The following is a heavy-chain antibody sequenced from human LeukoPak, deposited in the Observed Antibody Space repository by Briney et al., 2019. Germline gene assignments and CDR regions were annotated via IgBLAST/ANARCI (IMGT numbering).Heavy chain of an antibody. D-gene: IGHD6-13*01. J-gene: IGHJ4*02. CDR3: ARGVYIAAAQYGY. CDR1: GGSMSPYH. CDR2: IYYSGST. V-gene: IGHV4-59*01. Sequence: SETLSLTCTVSGGSMSPYHWGWIRQPPGKGLEWTGYIYYSGSTNYNPSLKSRVTISVDTSKNQFSLKLSSVTAADTAVYYCARGVYIAAAQYGYWGQGTLVTVSS.